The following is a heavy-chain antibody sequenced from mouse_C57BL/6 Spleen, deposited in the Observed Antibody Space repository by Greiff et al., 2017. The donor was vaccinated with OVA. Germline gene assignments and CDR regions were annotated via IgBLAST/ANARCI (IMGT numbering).Heavy chain of an antibody. CDR1: GYTFTDYY. V-gene: IGHV1-76*01. Sequence: QVQLQQSGAELVRPGASVKLSCKASGYTFTDYYINWVKQRPGQGLEWIARIYPGSGNTYYNEKFKGKATLTAEKSSSTAYMQLSSLTSEDSAVYFCARSGDGPWFAYWGQGTLVTVSA. D-gene: IGHD1-2*01. CDR3: ARSGDGPWFAY. J-gene: IGHJ3*01. CDR2: IYPGSGNT.